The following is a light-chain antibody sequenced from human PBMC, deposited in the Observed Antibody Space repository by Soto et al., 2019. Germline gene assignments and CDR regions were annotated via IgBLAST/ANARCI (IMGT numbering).Light chain of an antibody. CDR2: AAS. V-gene: IGKV1-27*01. CDR3: QKYNSATWT. CDR1: QGIRNY. Sequence: DIQMTQSPSSLSASVGDRLTITCRASQGIRNYLAWYQQKPGKVPKVMIYAASTLQSGVPSRFSGSGSGTDFTLTISSLQPEDVATYYCQKYNSATWTFGQGTKVDIK. J-gene: IGKJ1*01.